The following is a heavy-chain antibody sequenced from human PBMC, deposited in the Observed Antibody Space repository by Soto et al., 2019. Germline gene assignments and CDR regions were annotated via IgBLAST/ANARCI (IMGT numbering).Heavy chain of an antibody. CDR1: GGSVSRDNW. Sequence: QVQLQESGPGLVKPWGTLSLTCGVSGGSVSRDNWWSWVRQPPGKGLEWIGEIHHSGRTNNSPSLKSRVTMSVDKSRNQFSLKLTSVTAADTADYYCAENGSYDLVNWGQGTRVTVSS. J-gene: IGHJ1*01. CDR2: IHHSGRT. V-gene: IGHV4-4*02. CDR3: AENGSYDLVN. D-gene: IGHD3-16*01.